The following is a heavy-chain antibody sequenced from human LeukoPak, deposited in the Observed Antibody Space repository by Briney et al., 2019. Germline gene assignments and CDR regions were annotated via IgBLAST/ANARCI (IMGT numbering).Heavy chain of an antibody. D-gene: IGHD2-15*01. Sequence: GGSLRLSCAASGFTFSKNAMNWVRQAPGKELEWVSGISGSSGSTYYADSVKGRFTIARDDSKNTLFLQMDSLRAEDTAVYYCAKGRGGSCYSDLDYWGQGTLVTVSS. CDR1: GFTFSKNA. CDR2: ISGSSGST. J-gene: IGHJ4*02. CDR3: AKGRGGSCYSDLDY. V-gene: IGHV3-23*01.